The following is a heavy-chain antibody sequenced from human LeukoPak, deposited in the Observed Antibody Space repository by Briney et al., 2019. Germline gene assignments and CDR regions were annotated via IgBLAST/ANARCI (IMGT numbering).Heavy chain of an antibody. V-gene: IGHV3-21*01. J-gene: IGHJ4*02. CDR2: ISSSSSYI. D-gene: IGHD3-9*01. CDR3: ARDSLSDILTGYYIRFDY. Sequence: PGGSLRLSCAASGFTFSSYSMNWVRQAPGKGLEWVSSISSSSSYIYYADSVKGRFTISRDNAKNSLYLQMNSLRAEDTAVYYCARDSLSDILTGYYIRFDYWGQGTLVTVSS. CDR1: GFTFSSYS.